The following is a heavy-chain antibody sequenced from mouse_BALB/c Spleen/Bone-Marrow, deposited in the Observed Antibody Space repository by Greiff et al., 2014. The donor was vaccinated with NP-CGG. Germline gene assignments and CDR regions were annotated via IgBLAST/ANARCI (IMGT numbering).Heavy chain of an antibody. J-gene: IGHJ2*01. D-gene: IGHD1-2*01. V-gene: IGHV2-9*02. CDR2: IWAGGST. CDR3: ARYYYGFLDY. Sequence: VQLQQSGPGLVAPSQTLSITCTVSGFSLTSYGVHWVRQSPGKGLEWLGVIWAGGSTNYNSALMSRLSISKDNSKSQVFLKMNSLQTYDTAMYYCARYYYGFLDYWGQGTTLTVSS. CDR1: GFSLTSYG.